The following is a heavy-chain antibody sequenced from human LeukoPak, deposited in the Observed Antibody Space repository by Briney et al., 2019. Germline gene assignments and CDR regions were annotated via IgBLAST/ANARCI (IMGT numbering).Heavy chain of an antibody. CDR3: ARASLDDCGGDCHSAAAGINWFDP. J-gene: IGHJ5*02. Sequence: PSETLSLTCTVSGGSISSYYWSWIRQPPGKGLEWIGYIYYSGSTNYNPSLKSRVTISVDTSKNQFSLKLSSVTAADTAVYYCARASLDDCGGDCHSAAAGINWFDPWGQGTLDTVSS. D-gene: IGHD2-21*02. CDR1: GGSISSYY. CDR2: IYYSGST. V-gene: IGHV4-59*12.